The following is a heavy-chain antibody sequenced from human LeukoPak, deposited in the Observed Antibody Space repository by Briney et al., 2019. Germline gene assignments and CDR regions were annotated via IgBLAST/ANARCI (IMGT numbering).Heavy chain of an antibody. J-gene: IGHJ3*02. CDR2: IYHSGST. V-gene: IGHV4-30-2*01. CDR3: ARDSVRFLEWLLLKGDQEEGLNDAFDI. CDR1: GGSISSGGYY. D-gene: IGHD3-3*01. Sequence: SETLSLTCTVSGGSISSGGYYWSWIRQPPGKGLEWIGYIYHSGSTYYNPSLKSRVTISVDRSKNQFSLKLSSVTAADTAVYYCARDSVRFLEWLLLKGDQEEGLNDAFDIWGQGTMVAVSS.